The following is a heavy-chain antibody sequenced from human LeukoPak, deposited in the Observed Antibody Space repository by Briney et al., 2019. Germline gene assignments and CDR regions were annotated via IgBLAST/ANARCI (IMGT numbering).Heavy chain of an antibody. CDR2: INHSGST. CDR3: ARSSTGYYGMDV. V-gene: IGHV4-34*01. CDR1: GGSFSGYY. Sequence: SETLSLTCAVYGGSFSGYYWSWIRQPPGKGLEWIGEINHSGSTNYNPSLKSRVTISVDTSKNQFSLKLSSVTAADTAVYYCARSSTGYYGMDVWGQGTTVTVSS. J-gene: IGHJ6*02.